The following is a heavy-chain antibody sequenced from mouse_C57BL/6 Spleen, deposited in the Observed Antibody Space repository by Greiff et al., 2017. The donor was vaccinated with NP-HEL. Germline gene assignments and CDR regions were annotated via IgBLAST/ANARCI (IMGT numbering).Heavy chain of an antibody. CDR1: GYTFTNYW. D-gene: IGHD1-1*01. J-gene: IGHJ2*01. CDR2: LYPGGGYP. V-gene: IGHV1-63*01. Sequence: QVQLQQSGAELVRPGTSVKMFCKASGYTFTNYWIGWAKQRPGHGLEWIGDLYPGGGYPNYNEKFKGKATLTADKSSSTAYMQFSSLTSEDSAIYYCYYGSSYGIDYWGQGTTLTVSS. CDR3: YYGSSYGIDY.